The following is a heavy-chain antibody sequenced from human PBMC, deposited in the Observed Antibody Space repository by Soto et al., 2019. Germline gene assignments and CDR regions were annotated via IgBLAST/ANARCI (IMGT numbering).Heavy chain of an antibody. J-gene: IGHJ4*02. CDR3: ARVAETYDYIWGSYDY. CDR1: GFTFSSYS. V-gene: IGHV3-21*01. CDR2: ISSSSSYI. Sequence: EVQLVESGGGLVKPGGSLRLSCAASGFTFSSYSMNWVRQAPGKGLEWVSSISSSSSYIYYADSVKGRFTISRDNAKNSLYLQMNGLRAEDTAVYYCARVAETYDYIWGSYDYWGQGTLVTVSS. D-gene: IGHD3-16*01.